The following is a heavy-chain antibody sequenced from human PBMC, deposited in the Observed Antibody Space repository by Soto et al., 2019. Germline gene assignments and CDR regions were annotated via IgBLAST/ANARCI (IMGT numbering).Heavy chain of an antibody. Sequence: EVQLLESGGGLVQPGGSLRLSCAASAFTFSNYALSWFRQPPGKGLEWVSTIRGSGVTYYADSVKGRVTISRDNSKNTLYVQMNSLRAEDTTIYICAKDFADNDLHQQDYWGQGTLGIVSS. CDR1: AFTFSNYA. D-gene: IGHD3-3*01. CDR2: IRGSGVT. V-gene: IGHV3-23*01. J-gene: IGHJ4*02. CDR3: AKDFADNDLHQQDY.